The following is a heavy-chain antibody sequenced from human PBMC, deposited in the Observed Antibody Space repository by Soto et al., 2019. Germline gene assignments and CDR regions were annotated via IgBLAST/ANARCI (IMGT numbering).Heavy chain of an antibody. J-gene: IGHJ4*02. V-gene: IGHV3-33*06. Sequence: GGSLRLSCAASGFTFSTYGMNWVRQAPGKGLEWVAVIWYGGSSTYYGDSVRGRFTISRDNSKNTLYLQMNSLRAEDAAIYYCAKDLGTPGGGATLDYWGQGTLVTVSS. D-gene: IGHD1-26*01. CDR2: IWYGGSST. CDR1: GFTFSTYG. CDR3: AKDLGTPGGGATLDY.